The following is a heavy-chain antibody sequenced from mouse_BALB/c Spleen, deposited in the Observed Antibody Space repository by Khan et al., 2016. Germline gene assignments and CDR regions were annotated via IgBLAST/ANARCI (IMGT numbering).Heavy chain of an antibody. CDR1: GFTFSSFG. Sequence: EVGLVESGGGLVQPGGSRKLSCAASGFTFSSFGMHWVRQAPEKGLEWVAYISSGSSTIYYADTVKGRFTISRDNPKNTLFLQMTSLRSEDTAMYYCARSRTGTDYAMDYWGQGTSVTVSS. CDR2: ISSGSSTI. J-gene: IGHJ4*01. D-gene: IGHD4-1*01. V-gene: IGHV5-17*02. CDR3: ARSRTGTDYAMDY.